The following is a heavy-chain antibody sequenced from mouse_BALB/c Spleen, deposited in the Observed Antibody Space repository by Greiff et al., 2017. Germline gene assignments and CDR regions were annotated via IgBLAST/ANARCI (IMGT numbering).Heavy chain of an antibody. CDR1: GYTFTSYW. Sequence: VKLMESGAELARPGASVKLSCKASGYTFTSYWMQWVKQRPGQGLEWIGAIYPGDGDTRYTQKFKGKATLTADKSSSTAYMQLSSLASEDSAVYYCARYDGYYAMDYWGQGTSVTVSS. V-gene: IGHV1-87*01. CDR2: IYPGDGDT. CDR3: ARYDGYYAMDY. D-gene: IGHD2-14*01. J-gene: IGHJ4*01.